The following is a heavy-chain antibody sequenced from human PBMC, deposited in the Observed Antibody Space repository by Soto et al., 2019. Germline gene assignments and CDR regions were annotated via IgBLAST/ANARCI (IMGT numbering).Heavy chain of an antibody. CDR3: ARSHGSSGNGAFDI. CDR2: ISGSSSYI. CDR1: GFTFSSYS. Sequence: GGSLRLSCAVSGFTFSSYSMNWVRQAPGKGLEWVSSISGSSSYIYSPDSVKGRFTISRDNAKNSLYLQMNSLRAEDTAVYYCARSHGSSGNGAFDIWGQGTTVAVSS. V-gene: IGHV3-21*01. J-gene: IGHJ3*02. D-gene: IGHD6-13*01.